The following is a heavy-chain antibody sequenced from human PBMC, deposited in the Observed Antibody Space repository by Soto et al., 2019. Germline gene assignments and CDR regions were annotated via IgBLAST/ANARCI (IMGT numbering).Heavy chain of an antibody. Sequence: KTSETLSLTCTVSGGSVSSRSHYWSWIRQPPGKGLEWIGYIYYSGSTKYNPSLRSRVTISVDTSKNQFSLKVSSVTAADTAIYYCARDFCGGDCSDDYYYYAMDVWGQGTTVTVSS. CDR2: IYYSGST. CDR3: ARDFCGGDCSDDYYYYAMDV. J-gene: IGHJ6*02. D-gene: IGHD2-21*02. CDR1: GGSVSSRSHY. V-gene: IGHV4-61*01.